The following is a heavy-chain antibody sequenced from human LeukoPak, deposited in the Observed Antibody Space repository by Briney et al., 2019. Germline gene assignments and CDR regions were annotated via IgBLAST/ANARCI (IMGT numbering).Heavy chain of an antibody. J-gene: IGHJ5*02. D-gene: IGHD3-10*01. CDR2: ISSSSSYI. Sequence: GGSLRLSCAASGFTFSSYSMNCVRQAPGEGLEWVSSISSSSSYIYYADSVKGRFTISRDNAKNSLYLQMNSLRAEDTDVYYCARDYKVFYGSGSYYYWFDPWGQGTLVTVSS. CDR3: ARDYKVFYGSGSYYYWFDP. CDR1: GFTFSSYS. V-gene: IGHV3-21*01.